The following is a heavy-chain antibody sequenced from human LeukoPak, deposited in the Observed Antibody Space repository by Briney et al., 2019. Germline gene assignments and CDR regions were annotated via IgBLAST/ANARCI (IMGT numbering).Heavy chain of an antibody. V-gene: IGHV3-30*02. CDR2: IRYGGSNK. CDR1: GFTFSSYG. D-gene: IGHD3-10*01. CDR3: AKTHYYGSGSYSFHFDY. J-gene: IGHJ4*02. Sequence: GGSLRLSCAASGFTFSSYGMHWVRQAPGKGLEWVAFIRYGGSNKYYADSVKGRFTISRDNSKNTLYLQMNSLRAEDTAVYYCAKTHYYGSGSYSFHFDYWGQGTLVTVSS.